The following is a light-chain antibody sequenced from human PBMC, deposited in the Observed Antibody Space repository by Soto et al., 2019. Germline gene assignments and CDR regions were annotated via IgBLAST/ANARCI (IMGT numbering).Light chain of an antibody. V-gene: IGLV1-40*01. CDR3: QSYDSSLSGSVV. Sequence: QSVLTQPPSVSGAPGQRVTISCTGSSSNIGAGYDVPWYQQLPGTAPKLLIYGNSNRPSGVPDRFSGSKSGTSASLAITGLQAEDEAGYYCQSYDSSLSGSVVFGGGTKVTVL. CDR1: SSNIGAGYD. J-gene: IGLJ2*01. CDR2: GNS.